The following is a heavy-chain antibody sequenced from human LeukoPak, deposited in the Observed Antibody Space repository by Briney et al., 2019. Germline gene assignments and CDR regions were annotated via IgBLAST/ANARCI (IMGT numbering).Heavy chain of an antibody. CDR3: ARGEPIESRRLRGDWFDP. Sequence: SQTLSLTCTVSGGSISSGGYYWSWIRQPPGKGLEWIGYIYHSGSTYYNPSLKSRVTISVDRSKNQFSLKLSSVTAADTAVYYCARGEPIESRRLRGDWFDPWGQGTLVTVSP. CDR2: IYHSGST. J-gene: IGHJ5*02. CDR1: GGSISSGGYY. D-gene: IGHD3-16*01. V-gene: IGHV4-30-2*01.